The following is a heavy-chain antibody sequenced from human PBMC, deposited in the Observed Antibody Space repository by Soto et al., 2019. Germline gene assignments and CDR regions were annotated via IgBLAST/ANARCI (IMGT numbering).Heavy chain of an antibody. CDR1: GYTFTSYG. D-gene: IGHD3-3*01. Sequence: SVRVSCKASGYTFTSYGISWVRQAPGEGLEWMGWISAYNGNTNYAQKLQGRVTMTTDTSTSTAYMELRSLRSDDTAVYYCARDLLRFLEWLPRSHYYYYYMDVWGKGTTVTVSS. J-gene: IGHJ6*03. CDR3: ARDLLRFLEWLPRSHYYYYYMDV. V-gene: IGHV1-18*01. CDR2: ISAYNGNT.